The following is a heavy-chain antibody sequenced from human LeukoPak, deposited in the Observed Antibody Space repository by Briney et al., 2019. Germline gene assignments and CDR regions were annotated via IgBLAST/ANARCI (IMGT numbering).Heavy chain of an antibody. CDR3: ARQRITMVRGVRPFDY. V-gene: IGHV4-61*02. Sequence: SETLSLTCTVSGVSISSGSYYWTWIRQPAGKGLEWTGRIYTTGSTNYNPSLKSRVTISVDTSKNQFSLKLSSVTAADTAVYYCARQRITMVRGVRPFDYWGQGTLVTVSS. D-gene: IGHD3-10*01. CDR1: GVSISSGSYY. J-gene: IGHJ4*02. CDR2: IYTTGST.